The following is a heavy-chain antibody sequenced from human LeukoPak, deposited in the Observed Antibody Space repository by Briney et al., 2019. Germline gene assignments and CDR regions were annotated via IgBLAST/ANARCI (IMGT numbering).Heavy chain of an antibody. D-gene: IGHD5-24*01. CDR3: ARRRLGYYFDY. Sequence: SETLSLTCGVYGGSFSGYYWSWIRQPPGKGLEWIGEINPRGSTNYNPSLKSRVTLSADTSKNQFSLTLNSVTAADTAVYYCARRRLGYYFDYWGQGTLVAVSS. V-gene: IGHV4-34*01. CDR1: GGSFSGYY. CDR2: INPRGST. J-gene: IGHJ4*02.